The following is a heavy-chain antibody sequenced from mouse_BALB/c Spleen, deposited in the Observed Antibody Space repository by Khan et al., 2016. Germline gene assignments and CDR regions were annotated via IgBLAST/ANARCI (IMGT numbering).Heavy chain of an antibody. CDR2: IAPGSGST. D-gene: IGHD1-1*01. V-gene: IGHV1S41*01. CDR3: AREGTVPLMDY. J-gene: IGHJ4*01. CDR1: GYTFTSYW. Sequence: DLVKPGASVKLSCKASGYTFTSYWINWIKQRPGQGLEWIGRIAPGSGSTYYNAMFKGKATLTVDTSSSPAYIQLSSLSSEDSAVYFCAREGTVPLMDYWGQGTSVTVSS.